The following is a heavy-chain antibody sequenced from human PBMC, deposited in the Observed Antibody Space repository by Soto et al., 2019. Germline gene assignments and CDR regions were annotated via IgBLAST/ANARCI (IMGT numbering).Heavy chain of an antibody. J-gene: IGHJ6*03. V-gene: IGHV3-33*01. CDR2: IWYDGSNK. D-gene: IGHD2-2*01. Sequence: GSLRLSCAASGFTFSSYGMHWVRQAPGKGLEWVAVIWYDGSNKYYADSVKGRFTISRDNSKNTLYLQMSSLRAEDTAVYYCARDYCSSTSCYPYYYYMGVWGKGTTVTVSS. CDR1: GFTFSSYG. CDR3: ARDYCSSTSCYPYYYYMGV.